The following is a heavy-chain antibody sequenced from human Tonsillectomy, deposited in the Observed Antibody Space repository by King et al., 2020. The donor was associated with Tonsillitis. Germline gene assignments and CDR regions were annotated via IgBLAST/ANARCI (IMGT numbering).Heavy chain of an antibody. CDR3: TTVGGYYDFWSGYNIGGY. CDR1: GFTFSNAW. Sequence: VQLVESGGGLVKPGGSLRLSCAASGFTFSNAWMSWVRQAPGKGLEWVGRIKSKTDGGTPDYAAPVKGRFTISRDDSKNTRYLQMNSLKTEDTAVYYCTTVGGYYDFWSGYNIGGYWGQGTLVTVSS. V-gene: IGHV3-15*01. CDR2: IKSKTDGGTP. J-gene: IGHJ4*02. D-gene: IGHD3-3*01.